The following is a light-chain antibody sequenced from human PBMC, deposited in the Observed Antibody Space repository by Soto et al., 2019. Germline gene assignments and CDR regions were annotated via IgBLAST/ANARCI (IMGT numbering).Light chain of an antibody. CDR3: TVWDDSLRGRL. Sequence: QSVLTQPPSASGTPGQRVTISSSGTSSSIERNYVYWYQQLPGTAPRLLIYRNNQRPSGVPDRFSGSKSGTSASLAISALRSEDEADYYCTVWDDSLRGRLFGGGTKLTVL. CDR2: RNN. V-gene: IGLV1-47*01. CDR1: SSSIERNY. J-gene: IGLJ3*02.